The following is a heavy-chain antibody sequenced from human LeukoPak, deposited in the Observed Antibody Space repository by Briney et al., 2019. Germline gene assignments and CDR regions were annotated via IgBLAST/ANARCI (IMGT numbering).Heavy chain of an antibody. Sequence: ASVKVSCKASGYTFTSYDINWVRQATGQGLEWMGWMNPNSGNTGHAQKFQGRVTMTRNTSISTAYMELSSLRSEDTAVYYCAGSGSPGHDAFDIWGQGTMVTVSS. J-gene: IGHJ3*02. CDR1: GYTFTSYD. CDR2: MNPNSGNT. CDR3: AGSGSPGHDAFDI. D-gene: IGHD1-26*01. V-gene: IGHV1-8*01.